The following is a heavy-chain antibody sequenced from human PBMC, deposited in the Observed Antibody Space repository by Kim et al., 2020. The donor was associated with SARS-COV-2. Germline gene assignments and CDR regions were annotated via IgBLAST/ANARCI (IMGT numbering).Heavy chain of an antibody. CDR1: GGSVSSGSYY. Sequence: SQTLSLTCTVSGGSVSSGSYYWSWIRPPPGKGLEWIAYIYYSGSTNYNPSLKSRVTISLDTSKNQFSLKLSSVTAADTAVYYCARDLGGSSDAFDIWGQGTMVTVSS. J-gene: IGHJ3*02. V-gene: IGHV4-61*01. CDR3: ARDLGGSSDAFDI. CDR2: IYYSGST.